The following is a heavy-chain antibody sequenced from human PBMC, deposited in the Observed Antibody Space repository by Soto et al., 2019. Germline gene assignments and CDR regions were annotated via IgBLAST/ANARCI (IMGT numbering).Heavy chain of an antibody. CDR2: ISAYNGNT. J-gene: IGHJ3*02. CDR1: GYTFTSYG. D-gene: IGHD6-19*01. Sequence: QVQQVQSGAEVKKPGASVKVSCKASGYTFTSYGISWVRQAPGQGLEWMGWISAYNGNTNYAQKLQGRVTMTTDTSTSTAYMELRSLRSDDTAVYYCARAHHYSSGWTLDGDAFDIWGQGTMVTVSS. CDR3: ARAHHYSSGWTLDGDAFDI. V-gene: IGHV1-18*01.